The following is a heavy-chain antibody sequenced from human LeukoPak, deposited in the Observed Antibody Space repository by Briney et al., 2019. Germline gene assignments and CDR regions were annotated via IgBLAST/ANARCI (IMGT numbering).Heavy chain of an antibody. V-gene: IGHV3-23*01. CDR3: AKVLTPHCSSASCFIFDF. CDR1: GFTFSSYA. D-gene: IGHD2-2*01. CDR2: ISGSGGST. Sequence: GGSLRLSCAASGFTFSSYAMSWVRQAPGKGLEWVSAISGSGGSTYYADSVKGRFTISRDSSNNTLYLQMNSLRADDTAVYFCAKVLTPHCSSASCFIFDFWGQGTQVTVSS. J-gene: IGHJ4*02.